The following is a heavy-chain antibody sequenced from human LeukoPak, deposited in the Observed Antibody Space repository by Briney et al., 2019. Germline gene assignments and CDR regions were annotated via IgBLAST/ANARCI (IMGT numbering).Heavy chain of an antibody. CDR1: GYSFTSYW. J-gene: IGHJ4*02. CDR3: ARMTYYYDSSGYWLFDY. CDR2: IYPGDSDT. D-gene: IGHD3-22*01. Sequence: GESLKISCKGSGYSFTSYWIGWVRQMPGKGLEWMGIIYPGDSDTRYSPSFRGQVTISADKSLSTAYLQWSSLKASDTAMYYCARMTYYYDSSGYWLFDYWGQGTLVTVSS. V-gene: IGHV5-51*01.